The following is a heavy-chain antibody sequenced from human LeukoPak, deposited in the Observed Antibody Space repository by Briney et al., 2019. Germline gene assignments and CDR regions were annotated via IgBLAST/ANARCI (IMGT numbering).Heavy chain of an antibody. V-gene: IGHV3-7*03. CDR3: AVGYYGGNSDSHNRWFY. J-gene: IGHJ4*02. Sequence: GGSLRLSCAASGFTFSSYWMSWVRQAPGEGLEWVAKINQDGNEKAYVDSVRGRFTIPRDNAKNSLFLQMNSLRAEDTAVYYCAVGYYGGNSDSHNRWFYWGQGTLVTVSS. CDR1: GFTFSSYW. D-gene: IGHD4-23*01. CDR2: INQDGNEK.